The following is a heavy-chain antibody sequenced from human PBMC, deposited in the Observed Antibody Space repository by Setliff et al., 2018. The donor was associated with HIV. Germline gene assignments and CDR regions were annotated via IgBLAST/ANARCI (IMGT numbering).Heavy chain of an antibody. J-gene: IGHJ1*01. CDR2: IYYNGIT. V-gene: IGHV4-59*11. CDR3: ARAGYYGSTSYWEYFQH. CDR1: GGSISSHY. D-gene: IGHD3-22*01. Sequence: TSETLSLTCTVSGGSISSHYWSWIRQPPGKGLVWIGSIYYNGITNYNPSLKSRVTVSVDTSRNQFSLKLSSVTAADTAVYYCARAGYYGSTSYWEYFQHWGQGTLVTVSS.